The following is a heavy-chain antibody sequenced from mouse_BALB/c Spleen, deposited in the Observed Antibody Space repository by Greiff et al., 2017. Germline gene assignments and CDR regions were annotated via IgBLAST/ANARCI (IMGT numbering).Heavy chain of an antibody. V-gene: IGHV5-9-4*01. D-gene: IGHD1-1*01. J-gene: IGHJ3*01. CDR2: ISSGGSYT. Sequence: EVKVVESGGGLVKPGGSLKLSCAASGFTFSSYAMSWVRQSPEKRLEWVAEISSGGSYTYYPDTVTGRFTISRDNAKNTLYLEMSSLRSEDTAMYYCARPYYYGSSYWFAYWGQGTLVTVSA. CDR1: GFTFSSYA. CDR3: ARPYYYGSSYWFAY.